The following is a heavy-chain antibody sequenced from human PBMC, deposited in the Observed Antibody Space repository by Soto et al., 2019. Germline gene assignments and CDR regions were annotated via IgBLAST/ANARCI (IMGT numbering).Heavy chain of an antibody. CDR3: AKDTTVMY. Sequence: QVQLVESGGGVVQPGRSLRLSCAASGFTFSSYGMHWVRPAPGKGLEWVAVISYDGSNKYYADSVKGRFTISRDNSKNSLYLQMNSLRAEDTAVYYCAKDTTVMYWGQGTLVTVSS. V-gene: IGHV3-30*18. J-gene: IGHJ4*02. D-gene: IGHD4-17*01. CDR1: GFTFSSYG. CDR2: ISYDGSNK.